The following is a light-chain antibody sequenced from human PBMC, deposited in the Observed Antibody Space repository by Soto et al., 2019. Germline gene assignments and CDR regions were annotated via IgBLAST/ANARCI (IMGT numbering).Light chain of an antibody. Sequence: ASQSVTSNYLAWYQQKPGQAPRLLIYAASSRATGIPHRFSGSGSGTAFSLCIIGLEAEEFLVSSWQQYSRSRTFGGGTKVDIK. J-gene: IGKJ4*02. CDR1: QSVTSNY. CDR3: QQYSRSRT. CDR2: AAS. V-gene: IGKV3-20*01.